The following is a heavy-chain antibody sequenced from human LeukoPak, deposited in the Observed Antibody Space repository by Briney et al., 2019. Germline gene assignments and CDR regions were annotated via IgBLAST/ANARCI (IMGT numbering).Heavy chain of an antibody. CDR3: ARAGLSGTAAGHWYFDL. CDR1: GGSITSSY. J-gene: IGHJ2*01. CDR2: IHYTGST. V-gene: IGHV4-59*01. D-gene: IGHD3-10*01. Sequence: SETLSLTCTVSGGSITSSYWSWIRQSPGKGLEWIGYIHYTGSTNYNPSLKSRVTMLIDTSKNQFSLKLSSVTAADTAVYYCARAGLSGTAAGHWYFDLWGRGTLVTVSS.